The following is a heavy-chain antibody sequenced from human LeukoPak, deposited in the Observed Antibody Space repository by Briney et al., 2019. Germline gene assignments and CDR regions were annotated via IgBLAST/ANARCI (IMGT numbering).Heavy chain of an antibody. D-gene: IGHD2-2*01. CDR3: ARLPFCGTTSCPFDY. V-gene: IGHV4-39*01. J-gene: IGHJ4*02. CDR2: IHHGGST. CDR1: GGSISSSSYN. Sequence: SETLSLTCTVSGGSISSSSYNWAWIRQPLGKGLEWIGAIHHGGSTYYNPSLKSRVTISVDTSKNQFSLKLSSVTAADTAFYYCARLPFCGTTSCPFDYWGQGTLVTVSS.